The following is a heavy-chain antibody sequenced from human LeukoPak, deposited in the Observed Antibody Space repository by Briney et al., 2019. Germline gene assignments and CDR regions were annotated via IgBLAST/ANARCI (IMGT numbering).Heavy chain of an antibody. Sequence: ASVKVSCKVSGYTFTGYYVHWVRQAPGQGLEWMGWINPNSGGTNYAQKFQGRVTMTRDTSISTAYMELSSLRSEDTAVYYCARRGVGTHFDYWGQGSLVTVSS. J-gene: IGHJ4*02. CDR3: ARRGVGTHFDY. D-gene: IGHD1-1*01. V-gene: IGHV1-2*02. CDR1: GYTFTGYY. CDR2: INPNSGGT.